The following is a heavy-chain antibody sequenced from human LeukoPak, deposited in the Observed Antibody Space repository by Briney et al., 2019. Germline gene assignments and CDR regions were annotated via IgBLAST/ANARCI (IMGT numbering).Heavy chain of an antibody. J-gene: IGHJ5*02. D-gene: IGHD6-19*01. CDR3: AREAVAGTRWFDP. Sequence: GGSLRLSCAASGFTFSSHEMNWVRQAPGKGLEWVSYISSSGSTIYYADSVKGRFTISRDNAKNSLYLQMNSLRAEDTAVYYCAREAVAGTRWFDPWGQGTLVTVSS. CDR1: GFTFSSHE. CDR2: ISSSGSTI. V-gene: IGHV3-48*03.